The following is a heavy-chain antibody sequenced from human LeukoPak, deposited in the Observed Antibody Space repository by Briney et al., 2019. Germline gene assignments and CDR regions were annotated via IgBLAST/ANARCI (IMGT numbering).Heavy chain of an antibody. J-gene: IGHJ4*02. CDR3: ARWISGSSSYFDY. Sequence: GGSLRLSCAASGFTFSSYEMNWVRQAPGQGLEWVLVIYSGGTTYYADSVRGRFTISGDNSKNTLYLQMNSLRAEDTAVYYCARWISGSSSYFDYWGQGTLVTVSS. V-gene: IGHV3-66*01. CDR1: GFTFSSYE. CDR2: IYSGGTT. D-gene: IGHD1-26*01.